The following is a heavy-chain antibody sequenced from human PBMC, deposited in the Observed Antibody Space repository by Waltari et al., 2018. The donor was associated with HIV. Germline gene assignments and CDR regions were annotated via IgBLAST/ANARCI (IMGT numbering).Heavy chain of an antibody. Sequence: EVQLVESGGGLVQPGGSLSLSCAASGFNFSSYDMHWVRQAAGKGMEGGSGIGTAGDTDYSGSVKGRFTISRENAKNSLYLQMNSLRAEDTAIYYCARAPVFSSGYTYYYLDRWGRGTLVTVSS. V-gene: IGHV3-13*01. CDR3: ARAPVFSSGYTYYYLDR. J-gene: IGHJ2*01. CDR2: IGTAGDT. D-gene: IGHD3-22*01. CDR1: GFNFSSYD.